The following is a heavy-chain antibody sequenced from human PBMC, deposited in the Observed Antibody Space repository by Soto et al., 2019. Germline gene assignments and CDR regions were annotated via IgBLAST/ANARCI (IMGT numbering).Heavy chain of an antibody. CDR2: INSDGSRT. Sequence: GGSLRLSCTASGFNFSRFWTHWVRQVPGRGLVWVSHINSDGSRTSYADSVKGRFTISRDNAKNTLYLQMNSLRAEDTAVYYCARDLSSCSSARCYSFYYGMDLWGQGTTVTV. CDR3: ARDLSSCSSARCYSFYYGMDL. V-gene: IGHV3-74*01. J-gene: IGHJ6*02. D-gene: IGHD2-2*01. CDR1: GFNFSRFW.